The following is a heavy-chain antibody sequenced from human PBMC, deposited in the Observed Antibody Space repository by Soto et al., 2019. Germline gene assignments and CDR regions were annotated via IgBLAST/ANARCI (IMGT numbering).Heavy chain of an antibody. CDR3: PKDCPIGSTFSGYDAIDF. D-gene: IGHD5-12*01. J-gene: IGHJ4*02. CDR1: GGTFSNDI. V-gene: IGHV1-69*08. Sequence: QVQLVQSGAEVKKPGSSVKVSCKTSGGTFSNDIITWVRQAPGQGLEWMGRIIPLLGTANYAQKFQGRVTITADKSTSTAYMELNSLRSEDTAVYYCPKDCPIGSTFSGYDAIDFWGQGTLVTVSS. CDR2: IIPLLGTA.